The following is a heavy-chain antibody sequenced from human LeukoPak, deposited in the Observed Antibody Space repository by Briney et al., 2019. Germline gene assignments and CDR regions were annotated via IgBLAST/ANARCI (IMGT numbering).Heavy chain of an antibody. CDR1: GFTFDDYA. J-gene: IGHJ6*02. V-gene: IGHV3-43*02. Sequence: GGSLRLSCAASGFTFDDYAMHWVRQASGKGLEWVSLISGDGGSTYYADSVKGRFTISRDNSKNSLYLQMNSLRTEDTALYYCAKGGPPVPAAIEDYYYYGMDVWGQGTTVTVSS. CDR2: ISGDGGST. CDR3: AKGGPPVPAAIEDYYYYGMDV. D-gene: IGHD2-2*01.